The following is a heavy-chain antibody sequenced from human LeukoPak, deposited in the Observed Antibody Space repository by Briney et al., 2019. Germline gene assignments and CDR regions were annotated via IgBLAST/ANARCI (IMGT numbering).Heavy chain of an antibody. CDR1: GFTFSSYS. CDR2: IKQDGSEK. Sequence: GGSLRLSCAASGFTFSSYSMSWVRQAPGKGLEWVANIKQDGSEKYYVDSVKGRFTISRDNSKNTLYLQMDSLRAEDTAVYYCAKSRWTYYDCGESWGQGTLVTVSS. J-gene: IGHJ5*02. V-gene: IGHV3-7*03. CDR3: AKSRWTYYDCGES. D-gene: IGHD3-22*01.